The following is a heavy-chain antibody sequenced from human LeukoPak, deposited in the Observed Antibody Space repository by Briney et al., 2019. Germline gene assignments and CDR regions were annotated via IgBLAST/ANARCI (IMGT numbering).Heavy chain of an antibody. D-gene: IGHD2-21*02. CDR1: GFTFSSYA. V-gene: IGHV3-30-3*01. CDR3: ASSPYCGGDCYSGFDY. CDR2: ISYDGSNK. J-gene: IGHJ4*02. Sequence: PGGSLRLSCAASGFTFSSYAMHWVRLAPGKGLEWVAVISYDGSNKYYADSVKGRFTISRDNSKNTLYLQMNSLRAEDTAVYYCASSPYCGGDCYSGFDYWGQGTLVTVSS.